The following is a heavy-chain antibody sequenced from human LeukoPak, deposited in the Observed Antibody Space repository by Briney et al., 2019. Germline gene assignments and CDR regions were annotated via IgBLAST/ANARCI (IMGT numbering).Heavy chain of an antibody. V-gene: IGHV3-11*01. Sequence: GGSLRLSCAASGFTFSDYYMRWIRQAPGKGLEWVSYISSSGSTIYYADSVKGRFTISRDNAKNSLYLQMNSLRAEDTAVYYCARDRYSPNYYYMDVWGKGTTVTVSS. CDR1: GFTFSDYY. CDR2: ISSSGSTI. J-gene: IGHJ6*03. CDR3: ARDRYSPNYYYMDV. D-gene: IGHD2-21*01.